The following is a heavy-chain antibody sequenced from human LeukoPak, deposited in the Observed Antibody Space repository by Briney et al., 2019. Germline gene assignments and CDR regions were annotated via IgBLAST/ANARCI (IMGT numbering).Heavy chain of an antibody. D-gene: IGHD4-17*01. CDR3: TRRYGDLRYFDY. CDR1: GGSISSSSYY. J-gene: IGHJ4*02. CDR2: IYYSGST. V-gene: IGHV4-39*07. Sequence: SETLSLTCTVSGGSISSSSYYWGWIRQPPGTGLEWIGSIYYSGSTTYNASLKSRVTISVDKSKNQFSLKLNSVTAADTAVYYCTRRYGDLRYFDYWGQGTLVTVSS.